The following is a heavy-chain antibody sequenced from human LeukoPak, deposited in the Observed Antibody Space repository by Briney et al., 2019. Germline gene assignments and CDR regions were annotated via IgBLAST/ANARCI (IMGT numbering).Heavy chain of an antibody. V-gene: IGHV1-2*02. CDR3: AREIREGLPYYDY. CDR1: GYTFTGYY. J-gene: IGHJ4*02. CDR2: IKPDIGVT. D-gene: IGHD3-16*01. Sequence: ASVKVSCKTSGYTFTGYYIHWMRQAPGQGLEWMGWIKPDIGVTNSAQKLQGRVTMSRDTSITTVYMELSSLRSDDTAVYYCAREIREGLPYYDYWGQGTLVTVSS.